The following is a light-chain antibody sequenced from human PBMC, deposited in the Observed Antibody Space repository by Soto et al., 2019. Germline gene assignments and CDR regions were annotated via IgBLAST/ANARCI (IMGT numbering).Light chain of an antibody. V-gene: IGKV3-15*01. CDR2: DAS. CDR3: QQYNNWPPWT. J-gene: IGKJ1*01. Sequence: EIVMTQSPATLSVSPGERATLSCRASQNVRSNLAWYRQKPGQAPRPLIYDASTRATGIPARFSGSGSGTEFTLTISSLQSEDFAVYYCQQYNNWPPWTFGQGTKVDIK. CDR1: QNVRSN.